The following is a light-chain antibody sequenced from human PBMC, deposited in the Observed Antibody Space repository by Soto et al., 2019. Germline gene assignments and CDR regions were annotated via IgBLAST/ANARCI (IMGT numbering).Light chain of an antibody. Sequence: EIVLTQSPATLSLSPGERVTLSCRASQSVSTYFAWYQQKPGQTPRFLIYAASNRATGIPARLSGSGSGTDFTLTISSLEPEDFAVYYCQQRSNGPLFTFGPGTKVDIK. V-gene: IGKV3-11*01. J-gene: IGKJ3*01. CDR3: QQRSNGPLFT. CDR1: QSVSTY. CDR2: AAS.